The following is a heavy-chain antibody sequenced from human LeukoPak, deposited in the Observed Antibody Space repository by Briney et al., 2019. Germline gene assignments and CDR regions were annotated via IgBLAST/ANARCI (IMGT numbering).Heavy chain of an antibody. J-gene: IGHJ4*02. V-gene: IGHV1-69*13. Sequence: GASVKVSCKASGGTFSSYAISWVRQAPGQGLEWMGGIIPIFGTANYAQKFQGRVTITADESTSTAYMELSSLRSEDTAVYYCARHDCSSTSCYNAYWGQGTLVTVSS. CDR3: ARHDCSSTSCYNAY. CDR2: IIPIFGTA. D-gene: IGHD2-2*02. CDR1: GGTFSSYA.